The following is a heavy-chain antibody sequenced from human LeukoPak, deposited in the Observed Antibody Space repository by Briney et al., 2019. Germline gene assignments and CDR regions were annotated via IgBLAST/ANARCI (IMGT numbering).Heavy chain of an antibody. J-gene: IGHJ4*02. CDR3: ARDPSSGVGATM. D-gene: IGHD1-26*01. V-gene: IGHV1-2*06. CDR1: GYTFTCYY. Sequence: ASVKVSCKASGYTFTCYYMHWVRQAPGQGREWMGRINPNSGGTNYAQKFQGRVTMTRDTSISTAYMELSRLRSDDTAVYYCARDPSSGVGATMWGQGTLVTVSS. CDR2: INPNSGGT.